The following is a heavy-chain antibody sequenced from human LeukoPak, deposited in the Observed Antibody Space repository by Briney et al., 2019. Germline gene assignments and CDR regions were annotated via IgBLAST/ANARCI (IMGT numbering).Heavy chain of an antibody. CDR1: GGSISSSSHY. J-gene: IGHJ6*02. CDR2: IYHSGST. Sequence: KPSETLSLTCTVSGGSISSSSHYWGWIRQPPGKGLEWIGSIYHSGSTYYNPSLKSRVTISVDTSKKQFSLKLSSVTAADTAVYYCARGEHYYGMDVWGQGTTVTVSS. CDR3: ARGEHYYGMDV. V-gene: IGHV4-39*07.